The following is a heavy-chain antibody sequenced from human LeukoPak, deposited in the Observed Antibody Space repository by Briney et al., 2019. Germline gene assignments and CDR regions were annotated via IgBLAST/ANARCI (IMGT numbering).Heavy chain of an antibody. Sequence: ASVKVSCKASGYTFTGYYMHRVRQAPGQGLEWMGWINPSSGGTNYAQKFQGRVTMTRDTSISTAYMELSRLRSDDTAVYYCARPSVAGTTIPLYYWGQGTLVTVSS. D-gene: IGHD6-19*01. CDR2: INPSSGGT. CDR1: GYTFTGYY. CDR3: ARPSVAGTTIPLYY. J-gene: IGHJ4*02. V-gene: IGHV1-2*02.